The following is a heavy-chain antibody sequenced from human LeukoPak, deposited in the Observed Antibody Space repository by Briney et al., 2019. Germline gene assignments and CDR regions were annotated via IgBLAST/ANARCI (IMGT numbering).Heavy chain of an antibody. CDR2: ISSSSSYI. J-gene: IGHJ4*02. V-gene: IGHV3-21*01. D-gene: IGHD5-12*01. CDR3: ARDLSGYSGYDLFY. Sequence: GGSLRLSCAASGLTFSSYSMNWVRQAPGKGLEWVSSISSSSSYIYYADSVKGRFTISRDNAKNSLYLQMNSLRAEDTAVYYCARDLSGYSGYDLFYWGQGTLVTVSS. CDR1: GLTFSSYS.